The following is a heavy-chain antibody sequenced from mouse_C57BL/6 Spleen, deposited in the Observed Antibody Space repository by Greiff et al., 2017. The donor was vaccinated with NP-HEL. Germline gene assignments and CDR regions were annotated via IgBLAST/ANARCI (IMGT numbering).Heavy chain of an antibody. CDR1: GYTFTSYW. CDR3: ARGGLYDYDGFDY. J-gene: IGHJ2*01. Sequence: QVQLKESGAELAKPGASVKLSCKASGYTFTSYWMHWVKQRPGQGLEWIGYINPSSGYTKYNQKFKDKATLTADKSSSTAYMQLSSLTYEDSAFYYCARGGLYDYDGFDYWGQGTTLTVSS. CDR2: INPSSGYT. V-gene: IGHV1-7*01. D-gene: IGHD2-4*01.